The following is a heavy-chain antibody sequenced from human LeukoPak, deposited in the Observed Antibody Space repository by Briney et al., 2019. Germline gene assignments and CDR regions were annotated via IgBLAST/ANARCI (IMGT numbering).Heavy chain of an antibody. J-gene: IGHJ4*02. D-gene: IGHD1-26*01. CDR1: GFIFSSYT. Sequence: PGGSLRLSCAASGFIFSSYTMSWVRQAPGKGLEWVSAISGSGASTFYADSVKGRFTISRDNSKNTLYLQMNSLRAEDTAVYYCARGRRATSAFDYWGQGTLVTVSS. CDR2: ISGSGAST. CDR3: ARGRRATSAFDY. V-gene: IGHV3-23*01.